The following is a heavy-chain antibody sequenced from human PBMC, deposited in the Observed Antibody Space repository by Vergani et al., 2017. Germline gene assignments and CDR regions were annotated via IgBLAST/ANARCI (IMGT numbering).Heavy chain of an antibody. Sequence: EVQLVESGGGLVKPGGSLRLSCAASGFTFSNAWMNWVRQAPGKGLEWVGRIKSKTDGGTTDYAAPVKGRFTISRDDSKNTLYLQMNSLKTEDTAVYYCTTDKPYYDSSGYYLDAFDIWGQGTMVTVSS. CDR3: TTDKPYYDSSGYYLDAFDI. CDR1: GFTFSNAW. CDR2: IKSKTDGGTT. J-gene: IGHJ3*02. V-gene: IGHV3-15*07. D-gene: IGHD3-22*01.